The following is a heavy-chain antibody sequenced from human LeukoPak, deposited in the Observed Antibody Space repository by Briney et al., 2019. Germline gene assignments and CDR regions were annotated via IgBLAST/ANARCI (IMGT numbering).Heavy chain of an antibody. D-gene: IGHD6-19*01. J-gene: IGHJ6*02. CDR1: GGSISSYF. CDR3: AREWLPDYGMDV. CDR2: IYSSGTT. Sequence: SETLSLTCTVSGGSISSYFWTWIRQPAGKGLEWIGRIYSSGTTNYNPSFNSRVTLSVDTSKNQFSLKLSSVTAADTAVYYCAREWLPDYGMDVWGQGTTVTVSS. V-gene: IGHV4-4*07.